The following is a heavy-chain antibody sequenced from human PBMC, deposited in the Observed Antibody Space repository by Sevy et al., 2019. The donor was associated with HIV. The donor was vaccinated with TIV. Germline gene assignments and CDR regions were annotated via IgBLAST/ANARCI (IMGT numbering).Heavy chain of an antibody. V-gene: IGHV3-23*01. CDR3: AKMRKMDYSLTYYYDSSGYFGALDI. Sequence: GGSLRLSCAASGFTFSSYAMSWVRQAPGKGLEWVSAISGSGGSTCYADSVKGRFTISRDNSKNTLYLQMNSLRAEDTAVYYCAKMRKMDYSLTYYYDSSGYFGALDIWGQGTMVTVSS. CDR2: ISGSGGST. J-gene: IGHJ3*02. D-gene: IGHD3-22*01. CDR1: GFTFSSYA.